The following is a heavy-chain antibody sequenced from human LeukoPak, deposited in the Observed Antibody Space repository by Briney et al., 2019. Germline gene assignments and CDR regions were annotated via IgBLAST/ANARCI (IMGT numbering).Heavy chain of an antibody. D-gene: IGHD6-19*01. CDR2: IYYSGST. V-gene: IGHV4-61*08. CDR3: ARGLGLAVAGIDY. Sequence: SETLSLTCTVSGGSISSGGYYWSWIRQHPGKGLEWIGYIYYSGSTYYNPSLKSRVTISVDTSKNQFSLKLSSVTAADTAVCYCARGLGLAVAGIDYWGQGTLVTVSS. J-gene: IGHJ4*02. CDR1: GGSISSGGYY.